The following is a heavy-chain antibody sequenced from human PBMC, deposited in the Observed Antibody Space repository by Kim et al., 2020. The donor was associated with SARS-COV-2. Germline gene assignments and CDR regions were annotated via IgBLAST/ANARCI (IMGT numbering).Heavy chain of an antibody. CDR1: GFTFSSYG. CDR3: AKEGIPQNLFDY. Sequence: RGSLRLSCAASGFTFSSYGMHWVRQAPGKGLEWVAVISYDGSNKYYADSVKGRFTISRDNSKNTLYLQMNSLRAEDTAVYYCAKEGIPQNLFDYWGQGTLVTVSS. J-gene: IGHJ4*02. CDR2: ISYDGSNK. D-gene: IGHD2-21*01. V-gene: IGHV3-30*18.